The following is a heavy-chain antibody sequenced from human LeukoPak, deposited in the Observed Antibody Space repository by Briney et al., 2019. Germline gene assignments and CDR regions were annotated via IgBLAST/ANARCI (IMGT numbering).Heavy chain of an antibody. J-gene: IGHJ4*02. D-gene: IGHD3-9*01. Sequence: SVKVSCKASGDTFKNYAISWVRQAPGPGHGLEWMAGIIPIFGTVKYARKFQGRVTITADESTSTAYMELSSLKSEDTAIYHCATGVGRAILTGWFDYWGQGTLVTVSS. V-gene: IGHV1-69*13. CDR2: IIPIFGTV. CDR1: GDTFKNYA. CDR3: ATGVGRAILTGWFDY.